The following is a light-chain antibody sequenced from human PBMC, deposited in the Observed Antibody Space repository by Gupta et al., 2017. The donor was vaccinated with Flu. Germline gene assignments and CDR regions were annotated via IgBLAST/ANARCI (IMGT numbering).Light chain of an antibody. J-gene: IGLJ1*01. V-gene: IGLV3-21*02. CDR3: NVSDNSGARLC. Sequence: SFEVTQPPSVSVAPGRTARVSCAADNLGTKSVHWYQQKTGQAPGLVVSYDGGRPSGISARGSSFSAGNTATPQTISVGDAEEAADYWNVSDNSGARLCFGTGTRVTAL. CDR1: NLGTKS. CDR2: YDG.